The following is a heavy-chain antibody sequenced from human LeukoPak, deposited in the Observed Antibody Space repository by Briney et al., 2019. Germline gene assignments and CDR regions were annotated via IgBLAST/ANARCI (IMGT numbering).Heavy chain of an antibody. CDR2: ITWNAGST. V-gene: IGHV3-20*04. CDR1: GFTFDDYG. Sequence: GGSLRLSCAASGFTFDDYGMSWVRQAPGKGLEWVSGITWNAGSTGYADSMKGRFTISRNNAKNSLYLQMNSLRVEDTALYYCARNLATLDYWGQGTLVTVSS. J-gene: IGHJ4*02. CDR3: ARNLATLDY.